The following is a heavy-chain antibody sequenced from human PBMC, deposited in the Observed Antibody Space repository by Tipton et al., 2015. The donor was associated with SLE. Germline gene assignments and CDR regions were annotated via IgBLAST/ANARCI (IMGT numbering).Heavy chain of an antibody. V-gene: IGHV4-34*01. D-gene: IGHD3-10*01. Sequence: TLSLTCAVYGGSFNGYYWSWIRQPPGKGLEWIGEITPSGSTNCSPSLKSRVTLSVDTSKSQFPLDLTSVTAADTAVYYCARRGLAYYYGSGRALDIWGQGTMVTVSS. J-gene: IGHJ3*02. CDR2: ITPSGST. CDR3: ARRGLAYYYGSGRALDI. CDR1: GGSFNGYY.